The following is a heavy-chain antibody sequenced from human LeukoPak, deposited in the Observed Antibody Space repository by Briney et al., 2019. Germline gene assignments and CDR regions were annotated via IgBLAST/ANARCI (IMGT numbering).Heavy chain of an antibody. Sequence: PVKVSCKASGGTFSSYAISWVRQAPGQGLEWMGGIIPIFGTANYAQKFQGRVTITTDESTSTAYMELSSLRSEDTAVYYCARGDSIDNWFDPWGQGTLVTVSS. CDR1: GGTFSSYA. J-gene: IGHJ5*02. D-gene: IGHD3-3*02. CDR3: ARGDSIDNWFDP. V-gene: IGHV1-69*05. CDR2: IIPIFGTA.